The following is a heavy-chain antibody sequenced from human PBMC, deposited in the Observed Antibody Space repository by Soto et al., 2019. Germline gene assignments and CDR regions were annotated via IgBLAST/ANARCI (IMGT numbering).Heavy chain of an antibody. CDR3: ARQYGYRYGLPDY. J-gene: IGHJ4*02. D-gene: IGHD5-18*01. CDR1: GGSISSSSYY. Sequence: SETLSLTCTVSGGSISSSSYYWGWIRQPPGKGLEWIGSIYYSGSTYYNPSLKSRVTISVDTSKNQFSLKLTSVTAADTAVYYCARQYGYRYGLPDYWGQGTLVTVSS. CDR2: IYYSGST. V-gene: IGHV4-39*01.